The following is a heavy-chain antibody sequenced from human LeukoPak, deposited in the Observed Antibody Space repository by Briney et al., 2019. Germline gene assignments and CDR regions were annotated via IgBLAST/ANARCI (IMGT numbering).Heavy chain of an antibody. Sequence: ASVKVSCKASGYTFTNYGICWVRQAPGQGLEWVAWISASNGNTNYAQRIQDRVTMTIDTSTSTAYMELRSLISDDTAVYYCARMDGSSSRTGVVTEPPDYWGQGTLVTVSS. J-gene: IGHJ4*02. CDR3: ARMDGSSSRTGVVTEPPDY. CDR1: GYTFTNYG. D-gene: IGHD2-21*02. CDR2: ISASNGNT. V-gene: IGHV1-18*01.